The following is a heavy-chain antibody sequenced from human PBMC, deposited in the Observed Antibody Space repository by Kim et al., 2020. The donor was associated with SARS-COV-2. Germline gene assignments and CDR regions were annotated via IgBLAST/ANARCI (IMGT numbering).Heavy chain of an antibody. Sequence: WGSLRLSCAASGFTFSSYGMHWVRQAPGKGLEWVAVIWYDGSNKYYADSVKGRFTISRDNSKNTLYLQMNSLRAEDTAVYYCARGYGDYTHDAFDIWGQGTMVTVSS. D-gene: IGHD4-17*01. CDR2: IWYDGSNK. V-gene: IGHV3-33*01. CDR1: GFTFSSYG. CDR3: ARGYGDYTHDAFDI. J-gene: IGHJ3*02.